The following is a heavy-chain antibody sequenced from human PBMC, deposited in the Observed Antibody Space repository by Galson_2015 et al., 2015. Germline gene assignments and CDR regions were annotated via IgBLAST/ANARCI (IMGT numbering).Heavy chain of an antibody. J-gene: IGHJ4*02. D-gene: IGHD6-6*01. Sequence: SLRLSCAASGFTFSSYAMHWVRQAPGKGLEWVAVISYDGSNKFYADSVKGRFTISRDNSKNTLYLQMNSLRPEDTAVYYCARVGGDIAARTCGYFYYWGQGTLVTVSS. CDR1: GFTFSSYA. CDR3: ARVGGDIAARTCGYFYY. CDR2: ISYDGSNK. V-gene: IGHV3-30-3*01.